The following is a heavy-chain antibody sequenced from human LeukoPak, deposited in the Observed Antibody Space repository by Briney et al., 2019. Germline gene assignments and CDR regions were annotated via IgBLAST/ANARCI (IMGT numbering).Heavy chain of an antibody. CDR2: IRSKAYGGTT. D-gene: IGHD3-22*01. J-gene: IGHJ4*02. CDR3: TRVYPGDRYDSSGYYLNYFDY. CDR1: GFTFGDYA. V-gene: IGHV3-49*04. Sequence: PSGGSLRLSCTASGFTFGDYAMSWVRQGPRKGLEWVGFIRSKAYGGTTEYAASVKGRFTISRDDSKSIAYLQMNSLKTEDTAVYYCTRVYPGDRYDSSGYYLNYFDYWGQGTLVTVSS.